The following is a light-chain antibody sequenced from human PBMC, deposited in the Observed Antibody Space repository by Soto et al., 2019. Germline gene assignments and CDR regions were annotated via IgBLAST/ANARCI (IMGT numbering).Light chain of an antibody. Sequence: DIQLTQSPSSLSAFVGDRVTITCRARQSISSSLNWYQHKPGKAPNLLIYDASGLHSGVPSRFSGSGSGTDVTLTSSSLPPADFATYYCQQGYGTPRTFGQGTRLEI. CDR1: QSISSS. V-gene: IGKV1-39*01. CDR2: DAS. J-gene: IGKJ5*01. CDR3: QQGYGTPRT.